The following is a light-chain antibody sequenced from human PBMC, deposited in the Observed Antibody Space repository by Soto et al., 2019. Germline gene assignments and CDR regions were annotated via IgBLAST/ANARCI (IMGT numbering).Light chain of an antibody. J-gene: IGKJ1*01. CDR1: QSVSSIY. CDR2: GAS. CDR3: QHYGSPTP. V-gene: IGKV3-20*01. Sequence: EIVLTQFPGTLSLSPGERATLSCRASQSVSSIYLAWYQQKPGQAPRLLIYGASSRATGAPDRFSGSGSGTDFTLTISRLEPEDFAGYYCQHYGSPTPFGKGTKVEIK.